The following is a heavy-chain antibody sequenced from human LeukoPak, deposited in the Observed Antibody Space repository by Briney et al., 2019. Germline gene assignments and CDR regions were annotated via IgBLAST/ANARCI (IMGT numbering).Heavy chain of an antibody. Sequence: SETLSLTCGVYGGSFSAYYWSWIRQPPGKGLEWIGEIYHSGSTNYNPSLKSRVTISADTSKNQFSLKLSSVTAADTAVYYCARPIAGAGMHAFDIWGQGTMVTVSS. CDR1: GGSFSAYY. V-gene: IGHV4-34*01. D-gene: IGHD6-13*01. CDR3: ARPIAGAGMHAFDI. CDR2: IYHSGST. J-gene: IGHJ3*02.